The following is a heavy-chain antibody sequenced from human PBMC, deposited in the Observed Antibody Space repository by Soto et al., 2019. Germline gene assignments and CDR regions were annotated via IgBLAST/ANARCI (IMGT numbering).Heavy chain of an antibody. D-gene: IGHD4-17*01. J-gene: IGHJ2*01. CDR2: IYYSGST. CDR3: ARYVVGGDYWYFDL. Sequence: QLQLQESGPGLVKPSETLSLTCTVSGGSISSSSYYWGWIRQPPGKGLEWIGSIYYSGSTYYNPSRKSRVTISVDTSKNQFSLKLSSVTAADTAVYYCARYVVGGDYWYFDLWGRGTLVTVSS. CDR1: GGSISSSSYY. V-gene: IGHV4-39*01.